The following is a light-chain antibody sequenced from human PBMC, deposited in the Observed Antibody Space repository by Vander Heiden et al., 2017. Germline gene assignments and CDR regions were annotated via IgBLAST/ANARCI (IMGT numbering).Light chain of an antibody. Sequence: QLVLTQSPSASASLGASVKLPCTLSSGHSSYAIAWHQQQPEKGPRYLMKLNSDGRHSKGDGIPDRFSGSSSGAERYLTISSLQSEDEADYYCQTWGTGTVYVFGTGTKVTVL. V-gene: IGLV4-69*01. CDR2: LNSDGRH. CDR3: QTWGTGTVYV. CDR1: SGHSSYA. J-gene: IGLJ1*01.